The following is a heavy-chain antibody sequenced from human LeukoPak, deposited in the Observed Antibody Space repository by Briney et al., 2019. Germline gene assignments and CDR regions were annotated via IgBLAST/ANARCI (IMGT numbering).Heavy chain of an antibody. CDR2: INHSGST. V-gene: IGHV4-34*01. D-gene: IGHD3-3*02. J-gene: IGHJ2*01. CDR3: ARLHHFWYFDL. CDR1: GGSFSGYY. Sequence: PSETLSLTCAVYGGSFSGYYWSWIRQPPGKGLEWIGEINHSGSTNYNPSLKSRVTISVDTSKNQFSLKLSSVTAADTAVYYCARLHHFWYFDLWGRGTLVTVSS.